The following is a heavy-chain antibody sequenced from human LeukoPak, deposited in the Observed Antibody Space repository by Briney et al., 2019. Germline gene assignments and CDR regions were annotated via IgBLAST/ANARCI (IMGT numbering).Heavy chain of an antibody. CDR1: GFTFSSYS. CDR3: AREELLWFGESYYYGMDV. V-gene: IGHV3-48*02. J-gene: IGHJ6*02. CDR2: ISSSSSTI. D-gene: IGHD3-10*01. Sequence: GRSLRLSCAASGFTFSSYSMNWVRQAPGKGLEWVSYISSSSSTIYYADSVKGRFTISRDNAKNSLYLQMNSLRDEDTAVYYCAREELLWFGESYYYGMDVWGQGTTVTVSS.